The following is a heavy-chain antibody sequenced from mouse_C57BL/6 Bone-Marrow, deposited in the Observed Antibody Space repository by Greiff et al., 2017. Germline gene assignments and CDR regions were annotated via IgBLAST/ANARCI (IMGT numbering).Heavy chain of an antibody. D-gene: IGHD1-1*01. CDR1: GYAFSSSW. V-gene: IGHV1-82*01. Sequence: VQLQESGPELVKPGASVKISCKASGYAFSSSWMNWVKQRPGKGLEWIGRIYPGDGDTNYNGKFKGKATLTADKSSSTAYMQLSSLTSEDSAVYFCARKDYGSSRFDYWGQGTTLTFSA. CDR3: ARKDYGSSRFDY. J-gene: IGHJ2*01. CDR2: IYPGDGDT.